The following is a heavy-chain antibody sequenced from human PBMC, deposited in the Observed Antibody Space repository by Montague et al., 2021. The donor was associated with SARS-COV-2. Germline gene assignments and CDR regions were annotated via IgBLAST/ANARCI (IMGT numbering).Heavy chain of an antibody. CDR2: VNQSGTT. J-gene: IGHJ3*02. Sequence: SETLSLTCAISGGSFSNYYWSWIRQPPGKGLERIGEVNQSGTTIYNPSVKSGVTISEDTSKNQFYLRLSSVTAADTAVHHCAGGRRPVVVPGAGPAGRAFDIWGQGTMVTVSS. CDR1: GGSFSNYY. D-gene: IGHD2-2*01. V-gene: IGHV4-34*01. CDR3: AGGRRPVVVPGAGPAGRAFDI.